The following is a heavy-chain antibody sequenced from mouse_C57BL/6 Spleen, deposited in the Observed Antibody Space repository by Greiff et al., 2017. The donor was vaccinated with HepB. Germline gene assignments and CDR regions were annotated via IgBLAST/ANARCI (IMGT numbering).Heavy chain of an antibody. V-gene: IGHV5-4*01. J-gene: IGHJ3*01. CDR3: AREGSRFAY. Sequence: VQLKESGGGLVKPGGSLKLSCAASGFTFSSYAMSWVRQTPEKRLEWVATISDGGSYTYYPDNVKGRFTISRDNAKNNLYLQMSHLKSEDTAMYYCAREGSRFAYWGQGTLVTVSA. CDR1: GFTFSSYA. D-gene: IGHD1-1*01. CDR2: ISDGGSYT.